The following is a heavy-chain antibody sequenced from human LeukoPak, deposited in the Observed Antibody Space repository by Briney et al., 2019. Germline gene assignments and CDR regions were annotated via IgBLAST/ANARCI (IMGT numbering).Heavy chain of an antibody. CDR3: AKAFEWFGELFSGTTNY. CDR2: ISGSGGST. CDR1: GFTFSSYA. Sequence: PGGSLRLSCAASGFTFSSYAMHWVRQAPGKGLEWVSAISGSGGSTYYADSVKGRFTISRDNSKNTLYLQMNSLRAEDTAVYYCAKAFEWFGELFSGTTNYWGQGTLVTVSS. J-gene: IGHJ4*02. V-gene: IGHV3-23*01. D-gene: IGHD3-10*01.